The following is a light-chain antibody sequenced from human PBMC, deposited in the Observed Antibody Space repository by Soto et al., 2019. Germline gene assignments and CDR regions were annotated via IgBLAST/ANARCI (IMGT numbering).Light chain of an antibody. CDR1: QDIINS. V-gene: IGKV1-33*01. J-gene: IGKJ4*01. CDR3: QQHNNLPFT. CDR2: DAS. Sequence: DLQMTQSPSSLSASVGDRVTITCQASQDIINSLNWYQKKPRRAPKLLISDASNLETGVPSKFSGSGSATTFTFTISDLQPEDIGEYYCQQHNNLPFTFGGGTKVEIK.